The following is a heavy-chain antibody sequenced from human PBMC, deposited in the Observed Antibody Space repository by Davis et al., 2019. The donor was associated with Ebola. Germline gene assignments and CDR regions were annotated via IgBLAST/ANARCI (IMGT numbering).Heavy chain of an antibody. CDR1: GFTFSTYS. V-gene: IGHV3-33*08. J-gene: IGHJ6*04. CDR3: AREGYYVSGSRGMDV. Sequence: PGGSLRLSCAASGFTFSTYSMSWVRQAPGKGLEWVAVIWYDGSNKYYADSVKGRFTISRDNSKNMLFLQMNSLRAEDTAVYFCAREGYYVSGSRGMDVWGKGTTVIVSS. D-gene: IGHD3-10*01. CDR2: IWYDGSNK.